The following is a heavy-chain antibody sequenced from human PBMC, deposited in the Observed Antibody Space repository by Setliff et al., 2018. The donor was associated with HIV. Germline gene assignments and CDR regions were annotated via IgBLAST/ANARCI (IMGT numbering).Heavy chain of an antibody. D-gene: IGHD5-12*01. Sequence: GASVKVSCKASGYIFTDYYMHWVRQAPGQELGWMGWINTHSGYTNYAQNVQGRVTVTMDTSTSTAYMELRSLKSDDTAVYYCARGKTWLRLLDYWGQGTLVTVSS. J-gene: IGHJ4*02. V-gene: IGHV1-2*02. CDR2: INTHSGYT. CDR1: GYIFTDYY. CDR3: ARGKTWLRLLDY.